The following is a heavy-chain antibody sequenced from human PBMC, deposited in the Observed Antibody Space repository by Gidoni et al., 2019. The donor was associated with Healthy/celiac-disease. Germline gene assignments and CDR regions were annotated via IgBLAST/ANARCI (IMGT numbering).Heavy chain of an antibody. CDR1: GGPISSGAYY. J-gene: IGHJ3*02. D-gene: IGHD3-3*01. CDR2: IYYSGST. V-gene: IGHV4-30-4*01. Sequence: QVQLQESGPGLVKPSQTLSLTCTVSGGPISSGAYYWSWIRQPQGKGLEWIGYIYYSGSTYYNPSLKSRVTISVDTSKNQFSLKLSSVTAADTAVYYCAILHDFWSGYYYHSGAFDIWGQGTMVTVSS. CDR3: AILHDFWSGYYYHSGAFDI.